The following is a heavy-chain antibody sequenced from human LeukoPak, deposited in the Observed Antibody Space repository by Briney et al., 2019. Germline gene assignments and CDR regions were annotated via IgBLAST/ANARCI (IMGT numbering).Heavy chain of an antibody. V-gene: IGHV4-39*01. CDR3: ARLTKGRFFDYFFYF. CDR2: IYYSGTT. Sequence: PSETLSLTCTVYGVSVSGTNFCWSWVRQPPGKGLEWIGNIYYSGTTSSNPSLNSRVSVSVDTSTNQFSLKMTSVTAADTAAHYCARLTKGRFFDYFFYFWGQGALATVSS. CDR1: GVSVSGTNFC. D-gene: IGHD3-9*01. J-gene: IGHJ4*02.